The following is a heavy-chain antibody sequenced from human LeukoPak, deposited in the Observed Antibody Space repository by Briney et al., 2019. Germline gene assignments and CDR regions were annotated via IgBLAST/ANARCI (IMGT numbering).Heavy chain of an antibody. CDR1: GGSFSGYY. CDR3: ARGIYYDSSGYPPYFDY. D-gene: IGHD3-22*01. Sequence: SETLSLTCAVYGGSFSGYYWSWIRQPPGKGLEWIREINHSGSTNYNPSLKSRVTISVDTSKNQFSLKLSSVTAADTAVYYCARGIYYDSSGYPPYFDYWGQGTLVTVSS. J-gene: IGHJ4*02. V-gene: IGHV4-34*01. CDR2: INHSGST.